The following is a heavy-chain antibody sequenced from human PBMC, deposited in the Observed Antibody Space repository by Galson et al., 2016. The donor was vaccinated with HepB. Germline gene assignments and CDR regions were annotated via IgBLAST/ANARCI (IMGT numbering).Heavy chain of an antibody. CDR3: ARAVPYYNSWTGYPPNWFDP. V-gene: IGHV1-18*01. Sequence: SVKVSCKASGFTFTSYSINWVRQAPGQGLEWMGWISGYNGNTNYTQRLQDRVTLTTDISASTAYMELKNLRSDDTAVYFCARAVPYYNSWTGYPPNWFDPWGQGTLVTVSS. J-gene: IGHJ5*02. CDR2: ISGYNGNT. D-gene: IGHD3-3*01. CDR1: GFTFTSYS.